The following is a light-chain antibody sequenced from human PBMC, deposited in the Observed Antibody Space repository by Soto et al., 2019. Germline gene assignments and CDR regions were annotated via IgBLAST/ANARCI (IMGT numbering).Light chain of an antibody. Sequence: DIVLIQSPLSLPVTPGEAASISCRSSQSLLYNNTYNYLDWYVQKPGQSPQLLIYFGSNRAPGVPDRFSGSGSGTDFTLKINRVEAEDVGTYYCMQALQSLTFGQGTRLEIK. CDR3: MQALQSLT. J-gene: IGKJ5*01. CDR2: FGS. V-gene: IGKV2-28*01. CDR1: QSLLYNNTYNY.